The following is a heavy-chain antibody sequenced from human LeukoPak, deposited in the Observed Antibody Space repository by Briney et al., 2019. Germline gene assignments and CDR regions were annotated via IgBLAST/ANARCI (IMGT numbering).Heavy chain of an antibody. CDR2: IKQDGSEK. J-gene: IGHJ4*02. V-gene: IGHV3-7*01. CDR3: ARKKVNFGVVIGPPDY. Sequence: GGSLRLSCAGSGFTFSDYWMHWVRQAPGKGLEWVANIKQDGSEKYYVDSVKGRFTISRDNAKNSLYLQMNGLRAEDTAVYYCARKKVNFGVVIGPPDYWGQGTLVTVSS. CDR1: GFTFSDYW. D-gene: IGHD3-3*01.